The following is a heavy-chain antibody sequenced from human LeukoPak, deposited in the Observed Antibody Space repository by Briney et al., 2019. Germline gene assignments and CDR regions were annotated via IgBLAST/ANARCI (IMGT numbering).Heavy chain of an antibody. CDR2: IHPDGNEK. CDR3: ARGDDFSGDY. D-gene: IGHD3/OR15-3a*01. V-gene: IGHV3-7*04. CDR1: GFTFSTYW. J-gene: IGHJ4*02. Sequence: GGSLRLSCAASGFTFSTYWMSWVRQAPGKGLEWVTNIHPDGNEKYYVDSVKGRFTISRGNVKNSLYLQMNSLRVEDTAVYYCARGDDFSGDYWGQGTLVTVSS.